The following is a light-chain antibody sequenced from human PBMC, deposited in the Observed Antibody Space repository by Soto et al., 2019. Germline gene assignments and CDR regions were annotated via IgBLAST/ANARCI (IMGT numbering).Light chain of an antibody. CDR3: QTWGTGIRV. Sequence: QPVLTQLPSASASLGASVKLTCTLSSGHSSHAIAWHQQQPDKGPRFLMKVDSDGSHITGDGIPDRFSGSSSGAERYLIISSLQSEDEADYYCQTWGTGIRVFGGGTKLTVL. CDR2: VDSDGSH. J-gene: IGLJ3*02. CDR1: SGHSSHA. V-gene: IGLV4-69*01.